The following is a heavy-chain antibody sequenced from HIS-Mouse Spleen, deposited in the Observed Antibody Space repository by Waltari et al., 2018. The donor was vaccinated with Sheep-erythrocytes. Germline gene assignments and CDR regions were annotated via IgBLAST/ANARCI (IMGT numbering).Heavy chain of an antibody. D-gene: IGHD2-2*01. Sequence: QVQLVQSGAEVKKPGASVKVSCKASGYTFTGYYMHWVPQAPGQGLEWMGWINPNRGGTNYARKFQGRVTMTRETSISTAYMELSRLRSDDTAVYYCARGYCSSTSCYGYFQHWGQGTLVTVSS. CDR3: ARGYCSSTSCYGYFQH. J-gene: IGHJ1*01. CDR2: INPNRGGT. V-gene: IGHV1-2*02. CDR1: GYTFTGYY.